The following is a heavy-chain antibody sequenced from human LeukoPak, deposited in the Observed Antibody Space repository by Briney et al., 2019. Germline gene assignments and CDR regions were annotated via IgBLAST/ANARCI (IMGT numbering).Heavy chain of an antibody. Sequence: SEPLSLLCTVSGHSISSGYYWGWLRPPPGKGLEWIGSIYYSGSIYYNPSLKRLVTISVDTSKNQFSLELSSVAAADTDVYDCARAAPPLYSSGWYGSYYYYMDVWGKGTTVTVSS. CDR1: GHSISSGYY. V-gene: IGHV4-38-2*02. CDR2: IYYSGSI. J-gene: IGHJ6*03. D-gene: IGHD6-19*01. CDR3: ARAAPPLYSSGWYGSYYYYMDV.